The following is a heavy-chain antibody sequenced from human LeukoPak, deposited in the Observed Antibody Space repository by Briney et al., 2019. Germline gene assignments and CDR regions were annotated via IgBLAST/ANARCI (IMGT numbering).Heavy chain of an antibody. Sequence: GASVKVSCKASGYTFTSYGISWVRQAPGQGLEWMGWISAYNGNTNYAQKLQGRVTMTTDTSTSTAYMELRSLRSDDTAVYYCARDHIGVVPAAMDYYYYMDVWGKGTTVTVSS. D-gene: IGHD2-2*01. CDR3: ARDHIGVVPAAMDYYYYMDV. CDR2: ISAYNGNT. CDR1: GYTFTSYG. J-gene: IGHJ6*03. V-gene: IGHV1-18*01.